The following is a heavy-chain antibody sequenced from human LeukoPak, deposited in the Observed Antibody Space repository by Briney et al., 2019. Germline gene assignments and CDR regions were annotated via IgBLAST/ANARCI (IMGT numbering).Heavy chain of an antibody. Sequence: PGGSLRLSCAASGFTFSSYWMSWVRQAPGKGLEWVSYISSSRPIIYYADSVKGRFTISRDNAKNSLYLQMNSLRGEDTAVYYCARGISDWGQGTLVTVSS. CDR3: ARGISD. V-gene: IGHV3-48*01. D-gene: IGHD6-13*01. J-gene: IGHJ4*02. CDR1: GFTFSSYW. CDR2: ISSSRPII.